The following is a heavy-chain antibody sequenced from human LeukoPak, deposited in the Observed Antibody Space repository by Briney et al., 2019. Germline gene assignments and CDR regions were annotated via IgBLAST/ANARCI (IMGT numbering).Heavy chain of an antibody. CDR2: IYSGGST. Sequence: PGGSLRLSCTASAFTFTDAWMNWVRQAPGKGLEWVSVIYSGGSTYYADSVKGRFTISRDNSKNTLYLQMNSLRAEDTAVYYCAREYQLLSLGMDVWGQGTTVTVSS. V-gene: IGHV3-66*01. CDR3: AREYQLLSLGMDV. J-gene: IGHJ6*02. CDR1: AFTFTDAW. D-gene: IGHD2-2*01.